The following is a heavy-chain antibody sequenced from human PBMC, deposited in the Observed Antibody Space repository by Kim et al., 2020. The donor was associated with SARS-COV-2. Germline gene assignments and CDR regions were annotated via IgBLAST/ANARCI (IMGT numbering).Heavy chain of an antibody. J-gene: IGHJ4*02. CDR2: IYYSGST. CDR3: AREGYDRVFDY. CDR1: GGSISSYY. Sequence: SETLSLTCTVSGGSISSYYWSWIRQPPGKGLEWIGYIYYSGSTNYNPSLKSRVTISVDTSKNQFSLKLSSVTAADTAVYYCAREGYDRVFDYWGQGTLVT. D-gene: IGHD5-12*01. V-gene: IGHV4-59*01.